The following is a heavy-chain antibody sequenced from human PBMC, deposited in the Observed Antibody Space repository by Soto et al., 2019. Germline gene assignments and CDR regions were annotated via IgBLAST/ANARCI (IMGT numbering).Heavy chain of an antibody. CDR2: INPFDGSR. V-gene: IGHV1-3*01. CDR3: ARDIYMAAAGTAYDY. CDR1: GYTFTSYA. J-gene: IGHJ4*02. D-gene: IGHD6-13*01. Sequence: ASVKVSCKASGYTFTSYAMHWVRQAPGQRLEWMGWINPFDGSRKFAQSFQGRVTMTRDTSTSTVYMEVSSLTSDDTAIYYCARDIYMAAAGTAYDYWGQGTLVTVSS.